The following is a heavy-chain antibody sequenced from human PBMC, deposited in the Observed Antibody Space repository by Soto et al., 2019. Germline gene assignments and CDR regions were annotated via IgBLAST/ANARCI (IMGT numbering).Heavy chain of an antibody. D-gene: IGHD3-22*01. CDR1: GGSVSSGSYY. Sequence: SETLSLTCTVSGGSVSSGSYYWSWIRQPPGKGLEWIGYIYYSGSTNYNASLKSRVTISVDTSKNQFSLKLSSVTAADTAVYYCARVPFYYDSSANQSLYYFDFWGQGTLVTVSS. CDR2: IYYSGST. V-gene: IGHV4-61*01. CDR3: ARVPFYYDSSANQSLYYFDF. J-gene: IGHJ4*02.